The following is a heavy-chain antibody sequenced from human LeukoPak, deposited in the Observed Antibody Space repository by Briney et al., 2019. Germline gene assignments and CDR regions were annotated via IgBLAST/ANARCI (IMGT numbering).Heavy chain of an antibody. D-gene: IGHD3-16*01. CDR3: ARHRVYDWNYPIWFDP. V-gene: IGHV4-39*01. J-gene: IGHJ5*02. CDR1: GDSIRSSGYY. CDR2: IYYSGNT. Sequence: SETLSLTCTVSGDSIRSSGYYWAWIRQPPGKGLESIANIYYSGNTYYNPSLKSRVTISVDTSKNQFSLKLTSVTAADTAVYYCARHRVYDWNYPIWFDPWGQGTLVTVSS.